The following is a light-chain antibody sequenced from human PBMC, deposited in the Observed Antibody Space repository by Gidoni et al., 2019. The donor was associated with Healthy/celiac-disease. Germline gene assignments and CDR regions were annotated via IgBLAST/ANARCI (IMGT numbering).Light chain of an antibody. V-gene: IGKV4-1*01. Sequence: DIVMTQSPDSLAVSLGESATINCKSSQSILHRSYNRNNLTWYQQKPGQPPKLLIYWASTRESGAPDRFSGSGSGTDFTLTISSLQAEDVAVYYCQQYYSLPLTFGQGTKVEIK. CDR3: QQYYSLPLT. J-gene: IGKJ1*01. CDR2: WAS. CDR1: QSILHRSYNRNN.